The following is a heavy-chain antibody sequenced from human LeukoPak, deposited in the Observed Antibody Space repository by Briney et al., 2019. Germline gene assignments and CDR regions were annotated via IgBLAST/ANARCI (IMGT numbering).Heavy chain of an antibody. CDR1: GGSINSYY. CDR2: VSYSGST. D-gene: IGHD5-18*01. Sequence: PSETLSLTCIVSGGSINSYYWSWVRQPPGKGLEWIGYVSYSGSTDYNPSLKSRVSISIDTSKNQFSPRLSSVTAADTAVYYCARENDRYGRIDYWGQGTLVTVSS. CDR3: ARENDRYGRIDY. J-gene: IGHJ4*02. V-gene: IGHV4-59*01.